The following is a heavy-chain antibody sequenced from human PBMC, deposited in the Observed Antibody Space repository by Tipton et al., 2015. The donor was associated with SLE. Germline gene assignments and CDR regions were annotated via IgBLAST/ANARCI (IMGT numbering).Heavy chain of an antibody. Sequence: TLSLTCAVSGDSIRSHYWSWIRQSPGKGPEWIGYVFYSGSPNYNPSLKRRVTISADTSKNQLSLSLRSVTAADTAVYYCVVCSPSSCSYFDYWGQGRLVTVSS. D-gene: IGHD2-2*01. J-gene: IGHJ4*02. V-gene: IGHV4-59*11. CDR2: VFYSGSP. CDR3: VVCSPSSCSYFDY. CDR1: GDSIRSHY.